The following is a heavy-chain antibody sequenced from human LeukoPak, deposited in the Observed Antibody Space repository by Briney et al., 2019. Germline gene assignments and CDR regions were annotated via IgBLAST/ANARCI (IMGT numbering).Heavy chain of an antibody. CDR2: IKQDGSEK. J-gene: IGHJ2*01. CDR3: ARERYSSSWYKGDWYFDL. D-gene: IGHD6-13*01. V-gene: IGHV3-7*01. CDR1: GFTFSSYW. Sequence: SGGSLRLSCAASGFTFSSYWMSWVRQAPGKGLEWVANIKQDGSEKYYVDSVKGRFTISRDNAKNSLYLQMNSLRAEDTAVYYCARERYSSSWYKGDWYFDLWGRGTLVTVSS.